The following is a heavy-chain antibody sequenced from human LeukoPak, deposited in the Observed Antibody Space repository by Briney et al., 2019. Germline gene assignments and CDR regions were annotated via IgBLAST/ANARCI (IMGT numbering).Heavy chain of an antibody. Sequence: GGSLRLSCAASGFTFSSYWMGWVRQAPGKGLEWVANIKQDGSEKYYVDSVKGRFTISRDNAKNSLYLQMNSLRAEDTAVYYCARADFWCGYRMDHFDYWGQGTLVTVSS. V-gene: IGHV3-7*01. CDR2: IKQDGSEK. CDR1: GFTFSSYW. CDR3: ARADFWCGYRMDHFDY. D-gene: IGHD3-3*01. J-gene: IGHJ4*02.